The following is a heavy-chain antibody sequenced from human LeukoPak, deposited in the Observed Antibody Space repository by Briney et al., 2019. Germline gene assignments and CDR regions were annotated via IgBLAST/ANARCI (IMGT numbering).Heavy chain of an antibody. J-gene: IGHJ4*02. V-gene: IGHV4-34*01. D-gene: IGHD6-19*01. CDR3: ARTGYSSGWYFDY. Sequence: KTSETLSLTCAVYGGSFSGYYWSWIRQPPGKGLEWIGEINHSGSTNYNPSLKSRVTISVDTSKNQFSLKLSSVTAADTAVYYCARTGYSSGWYFDYWGQGTLVTVSS. CDR1: GGSFSGYY. CDR2: INHSGST.